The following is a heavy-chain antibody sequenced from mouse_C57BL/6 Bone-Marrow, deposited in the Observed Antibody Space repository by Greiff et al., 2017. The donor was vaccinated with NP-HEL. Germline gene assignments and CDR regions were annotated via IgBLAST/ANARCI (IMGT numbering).Heavy chain of an antibody. Sequence: VQLQQSGTVLARPGASVKMSCKTSGYTFTSYWMHWVKQRPGQGLEWIGAIYPGNSDTSYNQKFKGKAKLTAVTSASTAYMELSSLTNEDSAVDYCTRGGGWLPWYFDVWGTGTTVTVSS. CDR2: IYPGNSDT. J-gene: IGHJ1*03. V-gene: IGHV1-5*01. CDR3: TRGGGWLPWYFDV. CDR1: GYTFTSYW. D-gene: IGHD2-3*01.